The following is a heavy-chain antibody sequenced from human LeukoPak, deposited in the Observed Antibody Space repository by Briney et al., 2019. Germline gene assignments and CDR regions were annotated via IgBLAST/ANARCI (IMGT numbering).Heavy chain of an antibody. J-gene: IGHJ4*02. D-gene: IGHD3-22*01. CDR1: GGSFSGYF. CDR2: INHSGST. Sequence: SETLFLTCAVYGGSFSGYFWSWIRQPPGKGLEWIGEINHSGSTNYNPSLKSRVTISVDTSKNQFSLKLSSVTAADTAVYYCARKQRGYYSHFDYWGQGTLVTVSS. V-gene: IGHV4-34*01. CDR3: ARKQRGYYSHFDY.